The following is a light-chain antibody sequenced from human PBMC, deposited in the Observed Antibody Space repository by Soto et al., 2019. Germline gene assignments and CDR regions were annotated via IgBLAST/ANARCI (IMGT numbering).Light chain of an antibody. CDR2: DAS. J-gene: IGKJ3*01. CDR3: QQYDDWPGVT. V-gene: IGKV3-15*01. Sequence: EIVMTQSPASLSVSPGERATLSCRASRSISKNLAWYQQKPGQSPRFLIYDASTRSTGIPARFRGSGSGTDFTLTISSLQSEDSATYYCQQYDDWPGVTFGPGTKVEIK. CDR1: RSISKN.